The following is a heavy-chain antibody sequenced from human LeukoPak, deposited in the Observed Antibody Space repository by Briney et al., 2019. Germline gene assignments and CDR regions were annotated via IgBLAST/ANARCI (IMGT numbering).Heavy chain of an antibody. V-gene: IGHV3-21*01. CDR1: GFTFSSYS. Sequence: PGGSLRLSCAASGFTFSSYSMNWVRQAPGKGLEWVSSISSSSSYIYYADSVKGRFTISRDNAKNSLYLQMNSLRAEDTAVYYCARDCAVAATGGWFDPWGQGTLVTVSS. CDR3: ARDCAVAATGGWFDP. D-gene: IGHD2-15*01. J-gene: IGHJ5*02. CDR2: ISSSSSYI.